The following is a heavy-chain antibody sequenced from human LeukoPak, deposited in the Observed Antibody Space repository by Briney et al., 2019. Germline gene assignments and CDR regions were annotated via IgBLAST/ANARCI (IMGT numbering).Heavy chain of an antibody. CDR2: IIPIFGTA. D-gene: IGHD3-10*01. V-gene: IGHV1-69*13. CDR3: ARSIYGSGSSNWFDP. CDR1: GGTFSSYA. Sequence: ASVKVSCKASGGTFSSYAISWVRQAPGQGLEWMGGIIPIFGTANYAQKFQGRVTITADESTSTAYMELSSLRSEDTAVYYCARSIYGSGSSNWFDPWGQGTLVTVSS. J-gene: IGHJ5*02.